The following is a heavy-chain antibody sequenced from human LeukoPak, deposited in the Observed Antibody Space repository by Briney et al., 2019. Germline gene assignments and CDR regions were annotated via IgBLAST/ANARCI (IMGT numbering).Heavy chain of an antibody. V-gene: IGHV1-69*05. CDR1: GGTFSSYA. J-gene: IGHJ4*02. CDR3: ARGHSSGWFFDY. D-gene: IGHD6-19*01. Sequence: SVKVSCKASGGTFSSYAISWVRQAPGQGLEWMGGIIPIFGTANYAQKFQGRVTINTDESTSTAYMELSSLRSEDTAVYYCARGHSSGWFFDYWGQGTLVTVSS. CDR2: IIPIFGTA.